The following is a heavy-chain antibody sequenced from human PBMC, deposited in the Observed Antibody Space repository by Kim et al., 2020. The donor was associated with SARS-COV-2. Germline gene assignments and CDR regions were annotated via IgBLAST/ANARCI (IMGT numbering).Heavy chain of an antibody. D-gene: IGHD4-17*01. CDR3: ARDSDYGDYERWGYFDY. CDR1: GFTFSSYA. J-gene: IGHJ4*02. CDR2: ISYDGSNK. Sequence: GGSLRLSCAASGFTFSSYAMHWVRQAPGKGLEWVAVISYDGSNKYYADSVKGRFTISRDNSKNTLYLQMNSLRAEDTAVYYCARDSDYGDYERWGYFDYWGQGTLVTVSS. V-gene: IGHV3-30-3*01.